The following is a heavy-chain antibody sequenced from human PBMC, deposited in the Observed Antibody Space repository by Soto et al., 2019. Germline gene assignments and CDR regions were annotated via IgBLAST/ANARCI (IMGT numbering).Heavy chain of an antibody. CDR3: TRVLLSYCNGGSCYRYSWFDP. CDR2: IIPIFGTA. D-gene: IGHD2-15*01. CDR1: GGTFRSYA. Sequence: SVQVSCQASGGTFRSYAISWVRQAPGQGLEWVGGIIPIFGTANYAQKFQGRVTITADESTTTDNMKLTSLRSEDTAVYYCTRVLLSYCNGGSCYRYSWFDPWGQGTLVTVSS. V-gene: IGHV1-69*13. J-gene: IGHJ5*02.